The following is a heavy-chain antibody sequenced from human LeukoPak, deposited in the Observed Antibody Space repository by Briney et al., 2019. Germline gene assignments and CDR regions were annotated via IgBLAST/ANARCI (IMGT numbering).Heavy chain of an antibody. V-gene: IGHV4-38-2*02. CDR2: IYHSGST. Sequence: SETLSLTCTVSGYSISSGYYWGWIRQPPGKGLEWIGSIYHSGSTYYNPSLKSRVTISVDTSKNQFSLKLSSVTAADTAVYYCARGAYYYDSSGYYFLSWGQGTLVTVSS. D-gene: IGHD3-22*01. J-gene: IGHJ4*02. CDR1: GYSISSGYY. CDR3: ARGAYYYDSSGYYFLS.